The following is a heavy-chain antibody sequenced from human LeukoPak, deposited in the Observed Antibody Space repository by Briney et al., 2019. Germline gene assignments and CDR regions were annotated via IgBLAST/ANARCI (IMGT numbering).Heavy chain of an antibody. J-gene: IGHJ4*02. D-gene: IGHD6-13*01. CDR1: GFTFRDYW. V-gene: IGHV3-7*01. CDR2: VKQDGTEK. CDR3: ARAGGTSWADY. Sequence: SGGSLRLSCEASGFTFRDYWMTWVRQAPGKGLEWMANVKQDGTEKFYVDSVKGRFTISRDNGKNSLYLQMDSLRVEDTAIYYCARAGGTSWADYWGQGTLVTVSS.